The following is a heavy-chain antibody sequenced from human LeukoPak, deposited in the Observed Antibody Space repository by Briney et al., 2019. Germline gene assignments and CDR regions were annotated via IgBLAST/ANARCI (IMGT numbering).Heavy chain of an antibody. V-gene: IGHV3-9*01. CDR1: GFTFDDCA. D-gene: IGHD2-15*01. Sequence: PGRSLRLSCAASGFTFDDCAMHWVRHAPGKGLEWVSGISWNSGSIGYADSVKGRFTISRDNAKNSLYLQMNSLRAEDTALYYCAKSDGTLPFDYWGQGTLVTVSS. J-gene: IGHJ4*02. CDR2: ISWNSGSI. CDR3: AKSDGTLPFDY.